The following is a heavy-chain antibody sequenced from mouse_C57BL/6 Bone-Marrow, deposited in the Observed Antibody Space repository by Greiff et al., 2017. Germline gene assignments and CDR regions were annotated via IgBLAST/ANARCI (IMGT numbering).Heavy chain of an antibody. CDR3: ARGGYPWFAD. D-gene: IGHD2-14*01. J-gene: IGHJ3*01. CDR2: IDPSDSDT. V-gene: IGHV1-52*01. CDR1: GYTFTSYW. Sequence: QVQLQQPGAELVRPGSSVKLSCKASGYTFTSYWMHWVKQRPIQGLEWIGNIDPSDSDTHYNRKFKDKATLTVDKSSSTAYMQLSSLTSADSAVYYCARGGYPWFADWGQGTLVTVSA.